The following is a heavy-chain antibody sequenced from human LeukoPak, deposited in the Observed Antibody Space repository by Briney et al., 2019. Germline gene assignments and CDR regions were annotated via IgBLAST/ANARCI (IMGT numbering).Heavy chain of an antibody. CDR3: ARDKAPYDY. Sequence: SSEPLSLTRTVCGGSISSYYWSWLRQPPGKGLEWIGYIYYSGSTNYNPSLKSRVTISVDTSKNQFSLKLSSVTAADTAVYYCARDKAPYDYWGQGTLVTVSS. V-gene: IGHV4-59*13. CDR1: GGSISSYY. J-gene: IGHJ4*02. CDR2: IYYSGST.